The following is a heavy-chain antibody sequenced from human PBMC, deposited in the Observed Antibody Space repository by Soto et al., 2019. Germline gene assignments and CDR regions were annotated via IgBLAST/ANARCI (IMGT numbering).Heavy chain of an antibody. CDR3: ARGSRDVDFDY. CDR1: GYTFTNYG. D-gene: IGHD2-2*01. V-gene: IGHV1-18*01. J-gene: IGHJ4*02. Sequence: ASVKVSCKASGYTFTNYGINWVRQAPGQGLEWMGWINTYNGNTNFAQRLQGRVTMTTEASTTTAYMELRSLRSDDTAVYYCARGSRDVDFDYWGQGTLVTVSS. CDR2: INTYNGNT.